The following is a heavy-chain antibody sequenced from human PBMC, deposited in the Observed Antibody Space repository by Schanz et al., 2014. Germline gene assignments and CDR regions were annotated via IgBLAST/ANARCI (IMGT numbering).Heavy chain of an antibody. V-gene: IGHV3-74*01. CDR1: GFTFSPYW. CDR3: VRDILHRVYDSGSP. J-gene: IGHJ5*02. D-gene: IGHD3-10*01. CDR2: INGDGSNT. Sequence: VQLVQSGGGLVQPGGSLRLSCGSSGFTFSPYWMHWVRQAPGKGLVWVSRINGDGSNTNYADSVKGRFTISRDNAKNSLFLHMNSLRAEDTAVYYCVRDILHRVYDSGSPWGQGTLVTVSS.